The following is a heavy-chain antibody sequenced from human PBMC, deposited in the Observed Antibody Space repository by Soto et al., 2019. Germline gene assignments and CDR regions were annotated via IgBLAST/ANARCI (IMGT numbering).Heavy chain of an antibody. Sequence: QVQLVESGGGVVRPGTSLRLSCAATGFSFSAHGMHWVRQAPGKGLGWLAVINDGRGEGYADSVRGRFTMSRDNARNILYLQMDNLRAEDSALYYCARDDLFVDNGLDHWGQGPLVTVSS. V-gene: IGHV3-33*01. D-gene: IGHD1-1*01. J-gene: IGHJ4*02. CDR2: INDGRGE. CDR3: ARDDLFVDNGLDH. CDR1: GFSFSAHG.